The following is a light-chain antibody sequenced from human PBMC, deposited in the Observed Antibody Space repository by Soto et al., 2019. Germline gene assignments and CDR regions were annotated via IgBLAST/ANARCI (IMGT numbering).Light chain of an antibody. CDR1: SSDVGDYNY. CDR2: EVS. V-gene: IGLV2-14*01. J-gene: IGLJ2*01. CDR3: SSYISNSIVV. Sequence: QSVLTQPASVSGSPGQSITISCTGTSSDVGDYNYVSWYQQHPGKAPKLIIYEVSHRLSGVSNRFSGSKSGHTASLTISGFQDEDEADYYCSSYISNSIVVFGGGTKLTVL.